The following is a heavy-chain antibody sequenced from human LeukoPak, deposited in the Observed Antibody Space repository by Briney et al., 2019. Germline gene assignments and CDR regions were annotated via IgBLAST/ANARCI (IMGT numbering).Heavy chain of an antibody. CDR1: GYTFTSYA. J-gene: IGHJ3*02. V-gene: IGHV7-4-1*02. D-gene: IGHD6-13*01. Sequence: ASVKVSCKASGYTFTSYAMNWVRQAPGQGLEWMGWINTNTGNPTYAQGFTGRFVFSLDTSVSTAYLQINSLKAEDTAVYYCATLENIAGDRDAFDIWGQGTMVTVSS. CDR3: ATLENIAGDRDAFDI. CDR2: INTNTGNP.